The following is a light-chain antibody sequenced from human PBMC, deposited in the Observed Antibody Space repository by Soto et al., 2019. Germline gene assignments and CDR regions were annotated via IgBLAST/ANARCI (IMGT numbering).Light chain of an antibody. Sequence: IQMTQSPSSLSASVGDRVTITCQASQDIAKNLNWYQQKPGKAPKLLIYDASSLQTGVPSRFSGSGSATHFTFTISSLQSEDIATYYSQQYDNLLPITFGQGTRLEMK. CDR1: QDIAKN. CDR2: DAS. V-gene: IGKV1-33*01. CDR3: QQYDNLLPIT. J-gene: IGKJ5*01.